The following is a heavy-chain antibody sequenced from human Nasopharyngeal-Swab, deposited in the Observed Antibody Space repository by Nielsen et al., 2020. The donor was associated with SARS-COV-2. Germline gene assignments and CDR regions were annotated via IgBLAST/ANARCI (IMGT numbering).Heavy chain of an antibody. V-gene: IGHV4-34*01. D-gene: IGHD2-2*01. CDR3: ARGRDIVVVPAAGVAFDY. CDR2: INHSGST. CDR1: GGSFRGYY. J-gene: IGHJ4*02. Sequence: SETLSLTCAVYGGSFRGYYWSWIRQPPGKGLEWIGEINHSGSTNYNPSLKSRVTISVDTSKNQFSLKLSSVTAADTAVYYCARGRDIVVVPAAGVAFDYWGQGTLVTVSS.